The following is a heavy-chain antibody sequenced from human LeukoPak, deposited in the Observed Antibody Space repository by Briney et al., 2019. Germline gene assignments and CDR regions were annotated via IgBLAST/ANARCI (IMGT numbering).Heavy chain of an antibody. D-gene: IGHD6-13*01. Sequence: PGGSLRLSCAASEFTFTIYWMHWVRHAPGKGLVWVSSINSDWSSISYAYSVKGRYTISRDNAKNMLYLQMNSLRAEDTAVYYCARRVWGHYLDYWGQGTLVTVSS. CDR3: ARRVWGHYLDY. V-gene: IGHV3-74*01. CDR2: INSDWSSI. CDR1: EFTFTIYW. J-gene: IGHJ4*02.